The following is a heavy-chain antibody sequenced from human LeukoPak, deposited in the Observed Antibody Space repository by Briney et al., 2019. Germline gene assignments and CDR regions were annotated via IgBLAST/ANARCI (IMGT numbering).Heavy chain of an antibody. CDR1: GGSFSGYF. V-gene: IGHV4-59*01. Sequence: SETLSLTCAVYGGSFSGYFWSWIRQPPGKGLEWIGYIYYSGSTNYHPSLKSRVTISVDTSKNQFSLKLSSVTAADTAVYYCARNRGDYYDSSGYYRRGDAFDIWGQGTMVTVSS. D-gene: IGHD3-22*01. CDR3: ARNRGDYYDSSGYYRRGDAFDI. J-gene: IGHJ3*02. CDR2: IYYSGST.